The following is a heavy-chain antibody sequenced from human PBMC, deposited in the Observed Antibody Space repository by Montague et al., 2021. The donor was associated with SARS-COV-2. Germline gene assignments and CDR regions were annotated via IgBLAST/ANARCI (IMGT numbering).Heavy chain of an antibody. CDR3: ARALFSRRGVYITTYYYSYYMDA. D-gene: IGHD3-10*01. CDR2: VNHSGVT. V-gene: IGHV4-34*01. Sequence: SETLSLTCTVSGGSISSYYWSWIRQSPGKGLELIGEVNHSGVTNYNPSLKSRVAISVDTSKNQFSLKLNSVTAADTAVYYCARALFSRRGVYITTYYYSYYMDAWGTGTTVTVSS. J-gene: IGHJ6*03. CDR1: GGSISSYY.